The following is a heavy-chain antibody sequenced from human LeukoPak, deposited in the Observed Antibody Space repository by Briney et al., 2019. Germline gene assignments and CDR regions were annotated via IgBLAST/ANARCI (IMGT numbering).Heavy chain of an antibody. V-gene: IGHV4-34*12. CDR3: ARQTYYDFWSGKNWFDP. Sequence: SETLSLTCAVNGGSFSGFYWTWIRQSPGGGLEWIGGSIHTGNSNYKPSLSGRVTISLDTSKHQFSLKLSSVTAADTAVYYCARQTYYDFWSGKNWFDPWGQGTLVTVSS. J-gene: IGHJ5*02. CDR1: GGSFSGFY. CDR2: SIHTGNS. D-gene: IGHD3-3*01.